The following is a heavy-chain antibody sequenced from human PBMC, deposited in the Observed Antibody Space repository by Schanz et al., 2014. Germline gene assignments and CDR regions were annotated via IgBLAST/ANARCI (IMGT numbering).Heavy chain of an antibody. D-gene: IGHD2-2*01. CDR2: IYTNGST. J-gene: IGHJ5*02. CDR1: GGSISSSNW. Sequence: QVQLQESGPGLVKPSGTLSLTCAVSGGSISSSNWWSWVRQPPGKGLEWIGRIYTNGSTKYNPSLKGRVTMSVDTSKNQFSLKLSSVTAADTAVYYCARGGYCSRTSCYFKGGWFDPWGQGTLVTVSS. CDR3: ARGGYCSRTSCYFKGGWFDP. V-gene: IGHV4-4*02.